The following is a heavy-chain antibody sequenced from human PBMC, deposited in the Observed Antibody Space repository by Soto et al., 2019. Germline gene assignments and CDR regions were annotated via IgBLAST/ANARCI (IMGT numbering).Heavy chain of an antibody. CDR2: IGAYNGDT. J-gene: IGHJ3*02. V-gene: IGHV1-18*04. CDR3: ARPLIWLGASSWEDTVDI. D-gene: IGHD3-10*01. CDR1: GYTFNNYG. Sequence: QVQLVQSGAEVKKPGASVKVSCKASGYTFNNYGLSWVRQAPGQGLEWMGWIGAYNGDTNYAQILRGRVTLTTDTSTSTVYMELRSLREDDTAMYYCARPLIWLGASSWEDTVDIWGQGTMVTVSS.